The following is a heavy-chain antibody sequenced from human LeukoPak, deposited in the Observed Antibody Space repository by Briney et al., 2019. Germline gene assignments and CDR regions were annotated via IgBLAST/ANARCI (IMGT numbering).Heavy chain of an antibody. V-gene: IGHV3-7*01. CDR1: GFTFSSYW. CDR3: ARDGDAFWFDP. Sequence: GGSLRLSCAASGFTFSSYWMSWVRQAQGKGLEWVANIKQYGSAKYYVDYVKGIFTRSRDNAKNSLYLQMNSLRAEDTAVYYCARDGDAFWFDPWGQGTLVTVSS. CDR2: IKQYGSAK. J-gene: IGHJ5*02. D-gene: IGHD7-27*01.